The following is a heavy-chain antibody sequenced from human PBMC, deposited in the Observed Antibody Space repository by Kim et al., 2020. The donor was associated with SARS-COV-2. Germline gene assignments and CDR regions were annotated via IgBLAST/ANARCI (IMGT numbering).Heavy chain of an antibody. J-gene: IGHJ4*02. D-gene: IGHD4-17*01. Sequence: YANSVEGRFSIVRDNAKMSLFLQMNSHRAEDTAVYYCTRDNPTVADFDSWGQGTLVTISS. CDR3: TRDNPTVADFDS. V-gene: IGHV3-48*03.